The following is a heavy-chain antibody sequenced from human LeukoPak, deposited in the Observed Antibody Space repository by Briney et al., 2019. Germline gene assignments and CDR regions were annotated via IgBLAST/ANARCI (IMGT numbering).Heavy chain of an antibody. CDR2: INHSGST. D-gene: IGHD3-10*01. J-gene: IGHJ6*02. CDR3: AREGMVREGYYYYGMDV. Sequence: SETLSLTCAVYAGSFSGYYWSWIRQRPRKGLEWIGEINHSGSTNYNPSLKSRVTISVDTSKNQFSLKLSSVTAADTAVYYCAREGMVREGYYYYGMDVWGQGTTVTVSS. V-gene: IGHV4-34*01. CDR1: AGSFSGYY.